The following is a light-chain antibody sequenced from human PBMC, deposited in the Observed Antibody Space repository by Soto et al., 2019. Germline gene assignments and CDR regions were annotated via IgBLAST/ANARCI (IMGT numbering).Light chain of an antibody. CDR1: SSNIGAHYD. CDR2: GNS. CDR3: KSYAGSNTYV. J-gene: IGLJ1*01. V-gene: IGLV1-40*01. Sequence: QSVLTQPPSVSGAPGQRVTISCTGSSSNIGAHYDVHWYQQLPGTAPKLLIYGNSNRPSGVPDRFSGSKSGTSASLAITGLQAEDEADYFCKSYAGSNTYVFGSGTKVTVL.